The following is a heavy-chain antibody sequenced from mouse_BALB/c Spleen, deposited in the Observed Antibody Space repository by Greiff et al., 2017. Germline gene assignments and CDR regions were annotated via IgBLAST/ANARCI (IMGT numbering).Heavy chain of an antibody. J-gene: IGHJ3*01. CDR3: ARSGLWPAWFAY. V-gene: IGHV1-7*01. CDR2: INPSTGYT. Sequence: QVQLKESGAELAKPGASVKMSCKASGYTFTSYWMHWVKQRPGQGLEWIGYINPSTGYTEYNQKFKDKATLTADKSSSTAYMQLSSLTSEDSAVYYCARSGLWPAWFAYWGQGTLVTVSA. D-gene: IGHD6-5*01. CDR1: GYTFTSYW.